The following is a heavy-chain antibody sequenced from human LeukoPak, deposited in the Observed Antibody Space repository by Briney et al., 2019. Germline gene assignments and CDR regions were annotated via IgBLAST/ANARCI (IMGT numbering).Heavy chain of an antibody. Sequence: TGGSLRFSCIGSGFTFSDFWMTWVRQTPGQGLEWVANVNKDGYQKQSADSLRGRFTISKDNSKNSMYLQLNSLRAEDTGVYYCVRNRGWYALDMWGQGTMVTVSS. CDR2: VNKDGYQK. J-gene: IGHJ3*02. CDR1: GFTFSDFW. D-gene: IGHD6-19*01. CDR3: VRNRGWYALDM. V-gene: IGHV3-7*01.